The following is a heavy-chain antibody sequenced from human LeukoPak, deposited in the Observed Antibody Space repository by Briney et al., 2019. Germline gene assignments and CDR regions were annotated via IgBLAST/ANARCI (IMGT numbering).Heavy chain of an antibody. D-gene: IGHD5-18*01. J-gene: IGHJ4*02. V-gene: IGHV3-21*01. CDR1: GFTFSNHA. CDR2: ISNNGNYI. CDR3: VRDLGGYSYGSHFDY. Sequence: SGGSLRLSCAASGFTFSNHAMNWVRQAPGKGLEWVSSISNNGNYIYYADSVKGRFTISRDNAKNSLYLQMNSLRAEDTAVYYCVRDLGGYSYGSHFDYWGQGTLVTVSS.